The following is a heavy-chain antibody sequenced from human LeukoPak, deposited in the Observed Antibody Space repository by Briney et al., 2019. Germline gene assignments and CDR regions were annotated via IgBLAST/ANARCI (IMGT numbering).Heavy chain of an antibody. D-gene: IGHD3-3*01. CDR2: IFTSGSS. V-gene: IGHV4-4*09. Sequence: SETLSLTCSVSGDSIRSDSWSWIRQFPGGGLEWIAYIFTSGSSNYNPSLRSRVTVSGDTSMNQFAFSLNSVSAADTAFYFCARLMWGPWSSDPWGQGTRVSVSS. J-gene: IGHJ5*02. CDR3: ARLMWGPWSSDP. CDR1: GDSIRSDS.